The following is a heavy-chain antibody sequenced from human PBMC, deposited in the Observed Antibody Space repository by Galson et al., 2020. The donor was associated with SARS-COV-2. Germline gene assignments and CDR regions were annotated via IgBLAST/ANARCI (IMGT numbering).Heavy chain of an antibody. CDR3: ASIVILRYFDWLQYYLDY. CDR1: GFTFSSYA. V-gene: IGHV3-23*01. CDR2: ISGHGSST. Sequence: GESLKISCAASGFTFSSYAMTWVRQAPGKGLEWVSGISGHGSSTYYADSVKGRFTISRDNSKNTLNLQMDSLRAEDTAVYYCASIVILRYFDWLQYYLDYWGQGTLGTVSS. J-gene: IGHJ4*02. D-gene: IGHD3-9*01.